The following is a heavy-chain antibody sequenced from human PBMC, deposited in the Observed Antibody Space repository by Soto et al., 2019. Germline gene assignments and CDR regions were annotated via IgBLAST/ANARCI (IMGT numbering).Heavy chain of an antibody. CDR3: ARGGSVGHDY. CDR1: GYTFTNFY. D-gene: IGHD1-26*01. V-gene: IGHV1-46*01. Sequence: QVLLVQSGADVKKPGASVRISCKASGYTFTNFYMHWVRQAPGQGLEWMAMIIPSDGSTSYAEKFQGRVTLTMDTSTSTVYMGLSNLRSEDTAMYYCARGGSVGHDYWGQGTLVPVSS. CDR2: IIPSDGST. J-gene: IGHJ4*02.